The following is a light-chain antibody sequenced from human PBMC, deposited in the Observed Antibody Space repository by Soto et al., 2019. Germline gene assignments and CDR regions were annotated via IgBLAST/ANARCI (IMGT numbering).Light chain of an antibody. CDR1: QGISSY. Sequence: DIQLTQSPSFLSASVGDRVTITCRASQGISSYVAWYQQKPGKAPKVLIYAASTLKSWVPSRFSGSGSGTEFTLTISSLQPEDFATYHCQQVKNYPLTFGGGTRVEIK. J-gene: IGKJ4*01. V-gene: IGKV1-9*01. CDR3: QQVKNYPLT. CDR2: AAS.